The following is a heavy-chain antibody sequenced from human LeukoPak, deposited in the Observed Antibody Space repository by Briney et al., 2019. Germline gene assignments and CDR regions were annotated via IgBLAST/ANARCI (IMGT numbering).Heavy chain of an antibody. CDR3: AKDRDYGPSGRPYPTNDY. Sequence: GGSLRLSCAASGFTFSSYAMSWVRQAPGKGLEWVSAISGSGGSTYYADSVKGRFTISRDNSKNTLYLQMNSLRAEDTAVYYCAKDRDYGPSGRPYPTNDYWGQGTLVTVSS. CDR1: GFTFSSYA. V-gene: IGHV3-23*01. D-gene: IGHD3-16*01. CDR2: ISGSGGST. J-gene: IGHJ4*02.